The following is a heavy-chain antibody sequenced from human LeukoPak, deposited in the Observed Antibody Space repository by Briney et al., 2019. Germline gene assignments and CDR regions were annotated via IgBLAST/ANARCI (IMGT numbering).Heavy chain of an antibody. J-gene: IGHJ4*02. D-gene: IGHD3-10*01. CDR3: ARGGPHGSGSLLGFDF. Sequence: ASVKVSCKASGGPLSSYGINWVRQAPGQGLEWMGGIIPVYGTTNFAQRFLGRVTITAGKSTSTVYMELNSLRSTDTALYFCARGGPHGSGSLLGFDFWGQGTLVTVSS. V-gene: IGHV1-69*06. CDR2: IIPVYGTT. CDR1: GGPLSSYG.